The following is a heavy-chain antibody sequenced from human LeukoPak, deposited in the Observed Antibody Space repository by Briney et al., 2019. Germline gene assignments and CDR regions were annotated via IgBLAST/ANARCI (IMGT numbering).Heavy chain of an antibody. CDR3: ARAYYYDSSGSILFDY. CDR2: IYYSGST. V-gene: IGHV4-59*01. Sequence: PSETLSLTCTVSGGSISGYYWSWIRQPPGKGLEWIGYIYYSGSTNYNPSLKSRVTISVDTSKNQFSLKLSSVTAADTAVYYCARAYYYDSSGSILFDYWGQGTLVTVSS. D-gene: IGHD3-22*01. J-gene: IGHJ4*02. CDR1: GGSISGYY.